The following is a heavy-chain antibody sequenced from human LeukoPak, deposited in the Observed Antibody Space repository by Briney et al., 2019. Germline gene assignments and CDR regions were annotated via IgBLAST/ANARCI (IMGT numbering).Heavy chain of an antibody. V-gene: IGHV5-51*01. CDR3: ARGEEARWFDP. CDR2: IYAGDSDT. J-gene: IGHJ5*02. CDR1: GYNFTSYW. Sequence: GDSLKISCKGSGYNFTSYWIGWVRQMPGKGLESRGIIYAGDSDTRYNPSFQGQVTISADKSISTAYLEWSSLKASDTAMYYCARGEEARWFDPWGQGTLVTVSS. D-gene: IGHD6-6*01.